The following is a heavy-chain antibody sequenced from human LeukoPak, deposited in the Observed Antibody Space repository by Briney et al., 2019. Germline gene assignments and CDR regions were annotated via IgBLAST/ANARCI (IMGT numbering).Heavy chain of an antibody. CDR1: GFTFSSYA. J-gene: IGHJ4*02. CDR3: AKTRPLDSSWSHGDY. V-gene: IGHV3-30-3*02. CDR2: ISYDGSNK. D-gene: IGHD6-6*01. Sequence: PGRSLRLSCAASGFTFSSYAMHWVRQAPGKGLEWVAVISYDGSNKYYADSVKGRFTISRDNSKNTLYLQMNSLRAEDTAVYYCAKTRPLDSSWSHGDYWGQGTLVTVSS.